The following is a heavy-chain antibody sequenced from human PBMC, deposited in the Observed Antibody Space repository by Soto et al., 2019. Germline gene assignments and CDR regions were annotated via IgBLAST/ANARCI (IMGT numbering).Heavy chain of an antibody. CDR1: GYTFTGYY. Sequence: ASVKVSCKASGYTFTGYYMRWVRQAPGQGLEWMGWINPNSGGTNYAQKFQGRVTMTRDTSVSTAYMELSSLRSEDTAVYYCARVEVAAAFDYWGQGTLVTVSS. CDR2: INPNSGGT. V-gene: IGHV1-2*02. J-gene: IGHJ4*02. D-gene: IGHD6-13*01. CDR3: ARVEVAAAFDY.